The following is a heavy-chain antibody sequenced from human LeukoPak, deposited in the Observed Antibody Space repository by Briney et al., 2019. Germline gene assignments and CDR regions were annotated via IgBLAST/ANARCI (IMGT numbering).Heavy chain of an antibody. J-gene: IGHJ4*02. CDR2: IYPGDSDT. D-gene: IGHD3-22*01. Sequence: GESLKISCKGSGYSFTSYWIGWVRQMPGKGLEWMGIIYPGDSDTRYSPSLQGQVTISADKSISTAYLQWSSLKASDTAMYYCARGRRDYYDSSGYLDYWGQGTLVTVSS. V-gene: IGHV5-51*01. CDR3: ARGRRDYYDSSGYLDY. CDR1: GYSFTSYW.